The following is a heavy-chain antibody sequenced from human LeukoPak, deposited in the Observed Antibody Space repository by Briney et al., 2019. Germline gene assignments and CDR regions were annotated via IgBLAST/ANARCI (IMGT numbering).Heavy chain of an antibody. Sequence: GGSFRLSCAASGFTFSNYGMDWVRQAPGKGLEWVSYISASSSSIYYADSVKGRFTISRDNAKNSLFLQMNSLRAEDTAVYYCARGGSARPDYWGQGSLVTASS. J-gene: IGHJ4*02. CDR2: ISASSSSI. CDR3: ARGGSARPDY. CDR1: GFTFSNYG. D-gene: IGHD6-6*01. V-gene: IGHV3-48*04.